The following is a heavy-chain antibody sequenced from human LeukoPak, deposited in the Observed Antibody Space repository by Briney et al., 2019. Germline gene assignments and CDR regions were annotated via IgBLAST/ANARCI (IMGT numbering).Heavy chain of an antibody. Sequence: ASVKVSCKVSGYTLTELSMHWVRQAPGKGLEWMGGFDPEDGETIYAQKFQGRVTMTEDTSTDTAYMERSSLRSEDTAVYYCATVGDWSGPLTLRGSYFDYWGQGTLVTVSS. D-gene: IGHD3-3*01. CDR2: FDPEDGET. CDR3: ATVGDWSGPLTLRGSYFDY. CDR1: GYTLTELS. J-gene: IGHJ4*02. V-gene: IGHV1-24*01.